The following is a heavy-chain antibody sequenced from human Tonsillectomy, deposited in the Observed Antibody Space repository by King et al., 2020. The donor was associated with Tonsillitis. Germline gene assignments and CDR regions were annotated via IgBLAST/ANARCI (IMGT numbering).Heavy chain of an antibody. CDR1: GYTFTSYG. CDR2: ISAYNGNT. D-gene: IGHD6-13*01. J-gene: IGHJ4*02. Sequence: VQLVESGAEVKKPGASVKVSCKASGYTFTSYGISWVRQAPGQGLEWMGGISAYNGNTNYAQKLQGRVTMTTDTSTSTAYIELRSLRSDDTAVYYCARFTQLGYSSSWYADYWGQGTLVTVSS. V-gene: IGHV1-18*04. CDR3: ARFTQLGYSSSWYADY.